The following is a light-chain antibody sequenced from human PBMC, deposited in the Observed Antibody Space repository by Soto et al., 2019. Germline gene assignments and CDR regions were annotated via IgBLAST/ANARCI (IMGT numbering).Light chain of an antibody. J-gene: IGLJ2*01. CDR2: AVT. Sequence: QSALTQPPSVSGSPGQSVTISCSGTSSDVGGYHRVSWYQQPPGTAPKLMIYAVTDRPSGVPDRFSGSKSGNTASLTISRLQTEDEADYYCSSYSGSNTVVFGGGTQLTVL. CDR3: SSYSGSNTVV. CDR1: SSDVGGYHR. V-gene: IGLV2-18*02.